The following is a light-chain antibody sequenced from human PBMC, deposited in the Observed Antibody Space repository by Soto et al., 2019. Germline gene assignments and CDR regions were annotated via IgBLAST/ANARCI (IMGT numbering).Light chain of an antibody. CDR3: ETWDSNTAV. Sequence: QPVLTQSSSASASLGSSVKLTCSQSSGNSSYIIAWHQQQPGKAPRYLMKLEGSGSYNKGSGVPDRFSGSSSGADRYLTISNLQFEDEADYYCETWDSNTAVFGGGTQLTVL. V-gene: IGLV4-60*02. J-gene: IGLJ7*01. CDR1: SGNSSYI. CDR2: LEGSGSY.